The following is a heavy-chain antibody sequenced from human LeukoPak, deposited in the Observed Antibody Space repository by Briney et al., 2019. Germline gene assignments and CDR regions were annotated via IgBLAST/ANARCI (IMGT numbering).Heavy chain of an antibody. CDR3: ARDKHCTNGVCYSPSYAFDI. CDR2: INEDGSEK. V-gene: IGHV3-7*01. D-gene: IGHD2-8*01. Sequence: GGSLRLSCAASGFTFSRVWMSWVRQSPGKGLEWVANINEDGSEKYYVDSVKGRFTISRDNAKNSLYLQMNSLRAEDTAVYYCARDKHCTNGVCYSPSYAFDIWGQGTMVTVSS. J-gene: IGHJ3*02. CDR1: GFTFSRVW.